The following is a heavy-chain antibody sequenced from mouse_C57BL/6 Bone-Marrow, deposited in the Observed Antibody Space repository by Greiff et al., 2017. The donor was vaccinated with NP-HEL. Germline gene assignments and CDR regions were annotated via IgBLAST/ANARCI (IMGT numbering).Heavy chain of an antibody. D-gene: IGHD2-4*01. CDR3: ARSPLYDYPRWYFDV. CDR1: GYSITSDY. J-gene: IGHJ1*03. CDR2: ISYSGST. V-gene: IGHV3-8*01. Sequence: EVKLQESGPGLAKPSQTLSLTCSVTGYSITSDYWNWIRKFPGNKLEYMGYISYSGSTYYNPSLKSRISITRDTSKNQYYLQLNSVTTEDTATYYCARSPLYDYPRWYFDVWGTGTTVTVSS.